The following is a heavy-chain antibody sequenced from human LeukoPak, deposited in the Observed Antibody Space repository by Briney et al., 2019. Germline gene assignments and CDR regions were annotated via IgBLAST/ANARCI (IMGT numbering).Heavy chain of an antibody. Sequence: AAVKVSCKASGYTFTSYGISWGRQAPGQGLEWMGWISAYNVYTNYAQKLQGRVTMTTDTSTSTAYIELRSLRPDAPAVYSCARLNPSTDRTTTVGFDYWGPGTPVTVSS. CDR2: ISAYNVYT. J-gene: IGHJ4*01. D-gene: IGHD1-14*01. CDR1: GYTFTSYG. CDR3: ARLNPSTDRTTTVGFDY. V-gene: IGHV1-18*01.